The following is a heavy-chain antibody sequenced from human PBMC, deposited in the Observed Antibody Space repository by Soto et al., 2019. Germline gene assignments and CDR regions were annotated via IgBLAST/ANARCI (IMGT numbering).Heavy chain of an antibody. J-gene: IGHJ4*02. D-gene: IGHD6-13*01. CDR2: ISSSSSTI. CDR1: GFTFSSYS. Sequence: GGSLRLSCAASGFTFSSYSINWVRQAPGKGLEWVSYISSSSSTIYYADSVKGRFTISRDNAKNSLFLQMNSLRAEDTAVYYCARRGSSWYEQFDYWGQGTLVTVSS. CDR3: ARRGSSWYEQFDY. V-gene: IGHV3-48*01.